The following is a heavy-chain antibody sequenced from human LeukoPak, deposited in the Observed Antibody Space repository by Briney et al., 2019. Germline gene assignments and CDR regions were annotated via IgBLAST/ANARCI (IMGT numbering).Heavy chain of an antibody. Sequence: SETLSLTCAVYGGSFSGYSWTWIRQPPGKGLEWIGEINHSGSTNYNPSLKNRVTISADTSKNQFSLKLSSVTAADTAVYYCARGPELVHPLDYWGQGTLVTVSS. CDR3: ARGPELVHPLDY. D-gene: IGHD1-1*01. CDR2: INHSGST. V-gene: IGHV4-34*01. J-gene: IGHJ4*02. CDR1: GGSFSGYS.